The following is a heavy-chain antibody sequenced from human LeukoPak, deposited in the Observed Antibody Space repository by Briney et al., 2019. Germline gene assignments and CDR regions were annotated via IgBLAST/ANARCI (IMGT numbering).Heavy chain of an antibody. J-gene: IGHJ4*02. Sequence: GGSLRLSCAVSGFTFRNYDMHWVRQAPGKGLEWVSSISSSSSYIYYADSVKGRFTISRDNAKNSLYLQMNSLRAEDTVVYYCAREVLGMLFHFDYWGQGTLVTVSS. D-gene: IGHD2-21*01. CDR3: AREVLGMLFHFDY. V-gene: IGHV3-21*01. CDR2: ISSSSSYI. CDR1: GFTFRNYD.